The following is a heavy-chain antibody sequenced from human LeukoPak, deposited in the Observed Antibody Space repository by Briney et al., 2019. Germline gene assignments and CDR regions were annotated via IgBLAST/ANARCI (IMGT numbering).Heavy chain of an antibody. D-gene: IGHD3-9*01. CDR1: GFTLSTYA. Sequence: GGSLRLSCAASGFTLSTYAMSWVRQAPGKGLEWVSGLSGSGSSAYYADSVKGRFTISRDNSKNTLYLQMNSLRPEDTAVYYCAKGLTNLGDDWGQGTLVTVSS. V-gene: IGHV3-23*01. CDR3: AKGLTNLGDD. CDR2: LSGSGSSA. J-gene: IGHJ4*02.